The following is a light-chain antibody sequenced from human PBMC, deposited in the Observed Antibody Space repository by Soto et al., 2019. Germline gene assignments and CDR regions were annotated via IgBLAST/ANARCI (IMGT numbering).Light chain of an antibody. Sequence: QSALTQPASVSGSPGQSITISCTGTSSDVGGYNYVSWYQHHPDKAPKLVIYDVTNRPSGVSNRFSGSKAGNTASLTISGLQAEDEAAYYCNSYTGSATPYVFGTGTKVTVL. CDR3: NSYTGSATPYV. CDR2: DVT. V-gene: IGLV2-14*03. J-gene: IGLJ1*01. CDR1: SSDVGGYNY.